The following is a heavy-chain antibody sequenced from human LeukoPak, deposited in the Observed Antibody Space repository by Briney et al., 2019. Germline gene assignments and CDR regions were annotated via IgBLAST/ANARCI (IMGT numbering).Heavy chain of an antibody. CDR2: IYYSGST. CDR1: GGSISSGGYY. V-gene: IGHV4-31*03. D-gene: IGHD5-12*01. Sequence: PSQTLSLTCTVSGGSISSGGYYWSWIRQHPGKGLEWIGYIYYSGSTYYNPSLKSRVTISVDTSKNQFSLKLSSVTAADTAVYYCAGTISGYEETHFDYWGQGTLVTVSS. J-gene: IGHJ4*02. CDR3: AGTISGYEETHFDY.